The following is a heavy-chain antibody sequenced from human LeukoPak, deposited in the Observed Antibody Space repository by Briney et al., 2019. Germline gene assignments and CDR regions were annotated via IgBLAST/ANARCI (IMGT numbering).Heavy chain of an antibody. V-gene: IGHV4-38-2*02. D-gene: IGHD6-19*01. J-gene: IGHJ4*02. CDR3: ARGKAVAGIPFDY. CDR2: IFHTGSS. CDR1: DYSISSGYF. Sequence: SETPSLTCTVSDYSISSGYFWTWIRQPPGKGLEWIGSIFHTGSSYYNPSLKSPVAISVDTSKNQFSLELSSVTAADTAVYYCARGKAVAGIPFDYWGQGTLVTVSS.